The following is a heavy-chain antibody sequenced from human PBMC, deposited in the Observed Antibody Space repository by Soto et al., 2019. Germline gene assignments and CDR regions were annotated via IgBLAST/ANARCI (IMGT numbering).Heavy chain of an antibody. V-gene: IGHV4-30-4*01. CDR2: IYYSGST. CDR3: ARDSSSGTTGLLDY. J-gene: IGHJ4*02. Sequence: QVQLQESGPGLVKPSQTLSLTCTVSGGSISSRGYHWSWIRQPPGKGLEWIGCIYYSGSTYYNPSLKSRVTMSLDTSKNQISVKLSSVTAADTAVYYCARDSSSGTTGLLDYWGQGTLVTVSS. D-gene: IGHD6-13*01. CDR1: GGSISSRGYH.